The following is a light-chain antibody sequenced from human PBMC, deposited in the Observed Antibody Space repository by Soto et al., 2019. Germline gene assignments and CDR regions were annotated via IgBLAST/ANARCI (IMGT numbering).Light chain of an antibody. J-gene: IGKJ1*01. CDR1: QSVCNRC. CDR3: QHYGTTPWT. V-gene: IGKV3-20*01. CDR2: GAS. Sequence: TVLTQSPGTLSLSPGERVTLSCRASQSVCNRCLAWYQQKPGQSPRLLIYGASTRATGIPDRFSGSGSGTAFTLTISRREPEDFAVYYCQHYGTTPWTFGQGTKVGIK.